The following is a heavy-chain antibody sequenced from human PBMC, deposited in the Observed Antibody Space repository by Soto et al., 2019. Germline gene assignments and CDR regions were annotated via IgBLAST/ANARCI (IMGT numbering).Heavy chain of an antibody. J-gene: IGHJ4*02. Sequence: SETLSLTCNVSGGSIGSGGYYWSWIRQHPGKGLEWIGYIYYSGTTYYNPSLKSRLTISVDTSKNQFSLKLSSVTAADTAVYYCASQATGWYPDYWGQGTLVTVSS. D-gene: IGHD6-19*01. CDR1: GGSIGSGGYY. CDR2: IYYSGTT. V-gene: IGHV4-31*03. CDR3: ASQATGWYPDY.